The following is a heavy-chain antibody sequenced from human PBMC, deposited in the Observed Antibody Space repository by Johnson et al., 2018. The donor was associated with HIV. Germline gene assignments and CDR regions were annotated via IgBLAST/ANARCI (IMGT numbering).Heavy chain of an antibody. Sequence: MLLVESGGGVERPGESLRLSCVGSGFMFDDYAMSWVRQVPGKGLEWVSGIDWTGANAGYADSVKGRFTIFRDNAKNSLYLQMNSLRAEDTAVYYCATFGGGSFHAFDIWGQGTMVTVSS. CDR3: ATFGGGSFHAFDI. CDR1: GFMFDDYA. V-gene: IGHV3-20*04. D-gene: IGHD1-26*01. CDR2: IDWTGANA. J-gene: IGHJ3*02.